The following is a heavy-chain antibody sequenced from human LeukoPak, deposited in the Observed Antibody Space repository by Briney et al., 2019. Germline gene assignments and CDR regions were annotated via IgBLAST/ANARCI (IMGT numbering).Heavy chain of an antibody. J-gene: IGHJ6*03. CDR1: GFTFSSYA. Sequence: GGSLRLSCAASGFTFSSYAMHWVRQAPAKGLEWVAVISYDGSNKYYADSVKGRFTISRDNSKNTLYLQMNSLRAEDTAVYYCARDMLRFLEWTPRDYYMDVWGKGTTVTVSS. CDR3: ARDMLRFLEWTPRDYYMDV. CDR2: ISYDGSNK. D-gene: IGHD3-3*01. V-gene: IGHV3-30-3*01.